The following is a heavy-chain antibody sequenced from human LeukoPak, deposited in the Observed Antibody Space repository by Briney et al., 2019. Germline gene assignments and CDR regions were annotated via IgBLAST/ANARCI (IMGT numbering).Heavy chain of an antibody. V-gene: IGHV5-51*01. CDR1: GYSFTSYW. CDR3: ARISNRYCDSANCHIRQFDP. D-gene: IGHD2-2*01. CDR2: IYPGDSDT. J-gene: IGHJ5*02. Sequence: GESLKISCKGSGYSFTSYWIGWVRQMPGKGLEWMGIIYPGDSDTRYSPSFQGQVTISADKSISTAYLQWSSLKASDTAMYYCARISNRYCDSANCHIRQFDPWGQGTLVTVSS.